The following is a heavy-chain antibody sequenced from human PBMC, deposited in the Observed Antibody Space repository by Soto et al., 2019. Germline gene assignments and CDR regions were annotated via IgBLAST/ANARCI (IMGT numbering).Heavy chain of an antibody. CDR2: IIPIFGTA. J-gene: IGHJ6*02. CDR1: GGTFSSYA. V-gene: IGHV1-69*13. D-gene: IGHD7-27*01. Sequence: SVKVSCKASGGTFSSYAISWVRQAPGQGLEWMGGIIPIFGTANYAQKFQGRVTITADESTSTAYMELSSLRSEDTAVYYCARVMNWAVKNYYGLDVWGQGTTVTVSS. CDR3: ARVMNWAVKNYYGLDV.